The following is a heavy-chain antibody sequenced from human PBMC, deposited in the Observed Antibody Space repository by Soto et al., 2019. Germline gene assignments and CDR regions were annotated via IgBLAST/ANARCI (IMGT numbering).Heavy chain of an antibody. CDR3: ACGSSASAYIDY. D-gene: IGHD6-13*01. J-gene: IGHJ4*02. CDR1: GGSVSSGSYY. Sequence: QVQLQESGPGLVKPSETLSLTCTVSGGSVSSGSYYWSWIRQPPGKGLEWIGYMYNSGNYDYNPSFKRRVTISVDTSKNQFSLKLNSVTAADTAVYYCACGSSASAYIDYWGQGTLVTVSS. CDR2: MYNSGNY. V-gene: IGHV4-61*01.